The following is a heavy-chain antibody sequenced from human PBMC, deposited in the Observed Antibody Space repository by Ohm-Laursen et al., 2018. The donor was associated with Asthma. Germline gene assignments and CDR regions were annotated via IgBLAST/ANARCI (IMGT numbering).Heavy chain of an antibody. CDR2: ISSSSSYI. CDR1: GFSFSTYR. D-gene: IGHD4-17*01. CDR3: TRGGHYGSYFDY. J-gene: IGHJ4*02. V-gene: IGHV3-21*01. Sequence: SLRLSCAASGFSFSTYRMNWVRQAPGKGLEWVSSISSSSSYIYYADSVKGRFTISRDNAKNSLYLQMNSLRAEDTAVYYCTRGGHYGSYFDYWGQGTLVTVSS.